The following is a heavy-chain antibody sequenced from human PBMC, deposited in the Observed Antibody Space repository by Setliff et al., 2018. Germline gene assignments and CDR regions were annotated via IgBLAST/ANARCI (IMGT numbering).Heavy chain of an antibody. Sequence: PSETLSLTCTVSGDSITSGNYHWSWIRQPAGKGLEWLGRIDTRGTNYNPSLNGRLTISMDTSQNQFSLKLRSVTAADTAVYYCVTYYAGRGGPGNWGQGTLVTVS. J-gene: IGHJ4*02. CDR3: VTYYAGRGGPGN. CDR2: IDTRGT. D-gene: IGHD2-21*01. CDR1: GDSITSGNYH. V-gene: IGHV4-61*02.